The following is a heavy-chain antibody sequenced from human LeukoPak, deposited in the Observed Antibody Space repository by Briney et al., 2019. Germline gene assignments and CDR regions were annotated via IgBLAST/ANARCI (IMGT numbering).Heavy chain of an antibody. CDR3: TRDTFGPDDY. V-gene: IGHV3-74*01. Sequence: GGSLRLSCAASGFTFSTYWMHWVRQAPGKGLVWVSRVNRDGSSTSYADSVKGRFTISRDNAKNTLYLQMNSPRAEDTAVYYCTRDTFGPDDYWGQGTLVAVSS. CDR1: GFTFSTYW. J-gene: IGHJ4*02. D-gene: IGHD1-14*01. CDR2: VNRDGSST.